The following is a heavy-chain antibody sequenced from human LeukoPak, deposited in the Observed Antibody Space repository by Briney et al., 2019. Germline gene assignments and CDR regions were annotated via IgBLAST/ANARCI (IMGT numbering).Heavy chain of an antibody. CDR1: GYTFTGYY. CDR3: ARDSDSYSSSWYDGMDV. Sequence: GASVKVSCKASGYTFTGYYMHWVRQAPGQGLEWMGRINPNSGGTNYAQKLQGRVTMTTDTSTSTAYMELRSLRSDDTAVYYCARDSDSYSSSWYDGMDVWGQGTTVTVSS. J-gene: IGHJ6*02. V-gene: IGHV1-2*06. CDR2: INPNSGGT. D-gene: IGHD6-13*01.